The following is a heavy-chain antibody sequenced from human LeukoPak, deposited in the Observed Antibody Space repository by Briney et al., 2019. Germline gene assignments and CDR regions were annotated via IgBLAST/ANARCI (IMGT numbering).Heavy chain of an antibody. CDR1: GFSFSDYN. J-gene: IGHJ6*03. Sequence: GGSLRLSCAASGFSFSDYNMNWVRQAPGKALEWVSSITSTGTYIFYGDSVKGRFTISRDNAKNSLYLQMNGLRAEDTAAYYCARDPYSGNYGAYYYYYMDVWGKGTTVTISS. D-gene: IGHD1-26*01. CDR2: ITSTGTYI. V-gene: IGHV3-21*01. CDR3: ARDPYSGNYGAYYYYYMDV.